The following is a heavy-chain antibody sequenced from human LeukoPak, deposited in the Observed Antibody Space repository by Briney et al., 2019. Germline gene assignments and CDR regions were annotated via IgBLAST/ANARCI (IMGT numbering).Heavy chain of an antibody. V-gene: IGHV3-73*01. Sequence: PGGSLRLSCAASGFIFSGSAMHWVRQASGKGLEWVGRIRSKANSYATAYAASVKGRFTISRDDSKNTAYLQMNSLKTEDTAVYYCTRHSTVTTPWGQGTLVTVSS. D-gene: IGHD4-11*01. CDR1: GFIFSGSA. J-gene: IGHJ4*02. CDR3: TRHSTVTTP. CDR2: IRSKANSYAT.